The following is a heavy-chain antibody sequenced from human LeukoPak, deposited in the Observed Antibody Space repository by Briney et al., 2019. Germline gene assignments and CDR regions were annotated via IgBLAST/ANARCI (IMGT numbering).Heavy chain of an antibody. D-gene: IGHD2-2*01. CDR2: IKQDGSDK. CDR1: GFTFSTYW. J-gene: IGHJ4*02. CDR3: ARVLPVASRDY. V-gene: IGHV3-7*01. Sequence: GGSLRLPCAASGFTFSTYWMSWVRQAPGKGLEGVANIKQDGSDKFYVDSVKGRFTISRDNAKNSMYLQMNSLRAEDTAVYYCARVLPVASRDYWGQGTLVTVSS.